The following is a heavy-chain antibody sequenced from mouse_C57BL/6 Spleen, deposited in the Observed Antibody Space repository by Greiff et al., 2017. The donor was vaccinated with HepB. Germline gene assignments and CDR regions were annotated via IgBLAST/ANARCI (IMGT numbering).Heavy chain of an antibody. V-gene: IGHV1-50*01. D-gene: IGHD1-1*01. CDR1: GYTFTGYW. CDR3: ARRNYYGSSYGYFDV. CDR2: IDPSDSYT. J-gene: IGHJ1*03. Sequence: QVQLQQSGAELMKPGASVKLSCKATGYTFTGYWIEWVKQRPGHGLEWIGGIDPSDSYTNYNQKFKGKATLTVDTSSSTAYMQLSSLTSEDSAVYYCARRNYYGSSYGYFDVWGTGTTVTVSS.